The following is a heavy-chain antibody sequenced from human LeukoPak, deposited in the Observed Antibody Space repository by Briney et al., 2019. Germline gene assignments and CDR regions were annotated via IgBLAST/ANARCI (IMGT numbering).Heavy chain of an antibody. Sequence: GGSLRLSCTASGFTFNIYAMSWVRQAPGKGLEWVSSISSSGDTTYYADSVKGRFTISRDNSKHTLDLQMNSLRAEDTAVYYCASQRETQGSKDAFDYWGQGTLVTVPS. CDR1: GFTFNIYA. J-gene: IGHJ4*02. CDR3: ASQRETQGSKDAFDY. CDR2: ISSSGDTT. V-gene: IGHV3-23*01.